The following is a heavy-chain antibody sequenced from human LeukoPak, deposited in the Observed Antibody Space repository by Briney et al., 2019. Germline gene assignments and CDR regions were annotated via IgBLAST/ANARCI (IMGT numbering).Heavy chain of an antibody. CDR3: ARDSAPNLLAYFDY. J-gene: IGHJ4*02. CDR1: GGSISNRSHF. Sequence: SETLSLTCTVSGGSISNRSHFWGWIRQAPGKGLEWFGSIYYSGYTYYSPSLKSRVTISVDTSKNQFSLRLNSVTAADTAVYYCARDSAPNLLAYFDYWGQGILVTVSS. D-gene: IGHD2/OR15-2a*01. V-gene: IGHV4-39*07. CDR2: IYYSGYT.